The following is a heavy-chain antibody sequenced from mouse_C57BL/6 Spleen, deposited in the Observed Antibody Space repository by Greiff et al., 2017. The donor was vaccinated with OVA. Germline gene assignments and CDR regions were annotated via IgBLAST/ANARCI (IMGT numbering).Heavy chain of an antibody. J-gene: IGHJ1*03. CDR1: GYTFTSYG. Sequence: EVHLVESGAELVRPGSSVKMSCKTSGYTFTSYGINWVKQRPGQGLEWIGYIYLGNGYTEYNEKFKGKATLTSDTSSSTAYMQLSSLTSEDSAIDFCARGGYGNYEDWYFDVWGTGTTVTVSS. V-gene: IGHV1-58*01. CDR3: ARGGYGNYEDWYFDV. D-gene: IGHD2-10*02. CDR2: IYLGNGYT.